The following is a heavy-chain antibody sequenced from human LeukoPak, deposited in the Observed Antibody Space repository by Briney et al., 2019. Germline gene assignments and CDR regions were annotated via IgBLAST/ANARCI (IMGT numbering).Heavy chain of an antibody. J-gene: IGHJ6*02. D-gene: IGHD6-13*01. CDR2: ISNSGSYI. CDR3: ARDGYSSSSQYYYYYGMDL. CDR1: GFTFSSYS. Sequence: GGSLRLSCAASGFTFSSYSMNWVRQAPGKGLEWVSSISNSGSYIYYADSVKGRFTISRDNAKNSLYLQMNSLRAEDTAVYYCARDGYSSSSQYYYYYGMDLWRQGTTVSVSS. V-gene: IGHV3-21*01.